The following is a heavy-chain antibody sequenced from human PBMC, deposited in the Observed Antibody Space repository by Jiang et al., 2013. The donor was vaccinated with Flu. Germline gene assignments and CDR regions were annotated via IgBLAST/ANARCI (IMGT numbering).Heavy chain of an antibody. CDR2: INHSGST. D-gene: IGHD2-15*01. CDR1: GGSFSGYY. Sequence: VLLKPSETLSLTCAVYGGSFSGYYWSWIRQPPGKGLEWIGEINHSGSTNYNPSLKSRVTISVDTSKNQFSLKLSSVTAADTAVYYCARVPYCSGGSCYSVNYWGQGTLVT. J-gene: IGHJ4*02. V-gene: IGHV4-34*01. CDR3: ARVPYCSGGSCYSVNY.